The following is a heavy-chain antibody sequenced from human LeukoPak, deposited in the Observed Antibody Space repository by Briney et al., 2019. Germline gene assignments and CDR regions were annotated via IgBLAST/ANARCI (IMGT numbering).Heavy chain of an antibody. CDR1: GFTFSSYA. CDR2: MKRDGSEI. CDR3: ARRKLTYYYGMDV. J-gene: IGHJ6*02. Sequence: GGSLRLSCAASGFTFSSYAMGWVRQAPGKGLEWVANMKRDGSEIYYVDSVRGRFTISRDNARNSLYLQMNSLRAEDTAVYYCARRKLTYYYGMDVWGQGTTVTVSS. V-gene: IGHV3-7*01. D-gene: IGHD1-7*01.